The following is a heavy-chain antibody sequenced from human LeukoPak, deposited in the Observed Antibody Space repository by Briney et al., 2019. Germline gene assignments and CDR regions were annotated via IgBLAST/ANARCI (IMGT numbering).Heavy chain of an antibody. CDR2: IFGGGST. V-gene: IGHV3-53*01. J-gene: IGHJ4*02. CDR1: GFTVSTNY. D-gene: IGHD3-16*01. Sequence: GGSLRLSCAASGFTVSTNYMSWVRQAPGKGLEWVSVIFGGGSTYYADSVKGRFTISRDNFKNTLYLQMNSLRAEDTAVYYCARGGVRGSYYYFDYWGQGTLVTVSS. CDR3: ARGGVRGSYYYFDY.